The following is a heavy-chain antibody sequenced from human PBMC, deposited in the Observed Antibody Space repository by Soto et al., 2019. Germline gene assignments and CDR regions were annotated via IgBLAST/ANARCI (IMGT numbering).Heavy chain of an antibody. D-gene: IGHD1-1*01. CDR1: GVTVSSDAYY. CDR3: ARYRFSRNKWYKFDY. Sequence: KTSETLSLTCTVSGVTVSSDAYYWSWIRQHPGKGLEWIGNIYHTGSTYYSPSLKSRVVISLDTSNNQFSLTLTSVTAADTAVYYCARYRFSRNKWYKFDYWGRGTLVTVSS. J-gene: IGHJ4*02. V-gene: IGHV4-31*03. CDR2: IYHTGST.